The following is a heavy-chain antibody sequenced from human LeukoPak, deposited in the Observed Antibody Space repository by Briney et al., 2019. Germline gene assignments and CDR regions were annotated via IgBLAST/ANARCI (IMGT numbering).Heavy chain of an antibody. CDR3: TRPEYYGSGSYYDY. CDR2: IKSKIDGGTT. V-gene: IGHV3-15*01. J-gene: IGHJ4*02. CDR1: GFTFSNAW. Sequence: PGGSLRLSCAASGFTFSNAWMSWVRQAPGKGLEWVGRIKSKIDGGTTDYAAPVKGRFTISRDDSKNTLYLQMNSLKTEDTAVYYCTRPEYYGSGSYYDYWGQGTLLTVSS. D-gene: IGHD3-10*01.